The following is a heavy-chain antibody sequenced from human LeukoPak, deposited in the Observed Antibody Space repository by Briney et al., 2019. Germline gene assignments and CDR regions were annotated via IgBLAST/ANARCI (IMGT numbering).Heavy chain of an antibody. J-gene: IGHJ6*02. CDR2: ISGSGGST. CDR3: ARGGSHIVVVTAIGGFYGMDV. Sequence: PGGSLRLSCAASGFTFSSYAMSWVRQAPGKGLEWVSAISGSGGSTYYADSVKGRFTISRDNSKNTLYLQMNSLRAEDTAVYYCARGGSHIVVVTAIGGFYGMDVWGQGTTVTVSS. CDR1: GFTFSSYA. V-gene: IGHV3-23*01. D-gene: IGHD2-21*02.